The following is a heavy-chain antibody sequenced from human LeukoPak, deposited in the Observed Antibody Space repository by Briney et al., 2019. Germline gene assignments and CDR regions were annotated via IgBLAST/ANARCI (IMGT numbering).Heavy chain of an antibody. CDR3: ASRYCSSTSCYWTFDY. J-gene: IGHJ4*02. D-gene: IGHD2-2*01. CDR2: INHSGST. CDR1: GGSFSGYY. Sequence: SETLPLTCAVYGGSFSGYYWSWIRQPPGKGLEWIGEINHSGSTNYNPSLKSRVTISVDTSKNQFSLKLSSVTAADTAVYYCASRYCSSTSCYWTFDYWGQGTLVTVSS. V-gene: IGHV4-34*01.